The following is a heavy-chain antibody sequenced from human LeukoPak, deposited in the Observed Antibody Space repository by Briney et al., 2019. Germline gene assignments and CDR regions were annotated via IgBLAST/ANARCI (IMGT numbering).Heavy chain of an antibody. CDR3: ARDNRGYSSFDY. J-gene: IGHJ4*02. CDR2: ISSSSSYI. D-gene: IGHD6-19*01. CDR1: GFTFNGYG. V-gene: IGHV3-21*01. Sequence: GGSLRLSCTASGFTFNGYGMNWVRQAPGKGLEWVSSISSSSSYIYYADSVKGRFTISRDNAKNSLYLQMNSLRAEDTAVYYCARDNRGYSSFDYWGQGTLVTVSS.